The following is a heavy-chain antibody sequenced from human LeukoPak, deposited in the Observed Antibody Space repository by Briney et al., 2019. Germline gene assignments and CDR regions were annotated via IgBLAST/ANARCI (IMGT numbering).Heavy chain of an antibody. CDR3: ARDRLRSSGWYGIDY. D-gene: IGHD6-19*01. J-gene: IGHJ4*02. CDR1: GFDVSTNY. Sequence: GGSLRLSCAVSGFDVSTNYMNWVRQAPGKGLEWVSVIYTSGTTYYADSVKGRFTISRDNSKNTLYLQMNNLRAEGTALYYCARDRLRSSGWYGIDYWGQGTLVTVFS. V-gene: IGHV3-53*01. CDR2: IYTSGTT.